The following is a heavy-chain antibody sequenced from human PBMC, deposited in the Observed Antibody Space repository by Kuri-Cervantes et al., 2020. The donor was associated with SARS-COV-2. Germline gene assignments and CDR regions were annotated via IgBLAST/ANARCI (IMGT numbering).Heavy chain of an antibody. Sequence: GGSLRLSCAASGFTFSSYDMHWVRQATGKGLEWVSAIGTAGDTYYPGSVKGRFTISRENAKNSLYLQMNSLRAGDTAVYYCARLLTVTNNWYFDLWGRGTLVTVSS. V-gene: IGHV3-13*01. D-gene: IGHD4-17*01. CDR2: IGTAGDT. CDR3: ARLLTVTNNWYFDL. CDR1: GFTFSSYD. J-gene: IGHJ2*01.